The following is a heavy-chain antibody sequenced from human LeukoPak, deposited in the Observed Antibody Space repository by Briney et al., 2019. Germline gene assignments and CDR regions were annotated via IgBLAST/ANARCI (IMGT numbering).Heavy chain of an antibody. Sequence: ASVKVSCKASGYTFTGYYMHWVRQAPGQGLEWMGWINPNSSGRNYAQKFQGRVTMTRDTSISTAYMELSRLRSDDTAVYYCARDGNSNHFDYWGQGTLVTVSS. CDR2: INPNSSGR. J-gene: IGHJ4*02. CDR3: ARDGNSNHFDY. V-gene: IGHV1-2*02. D-gene: IGHD4-23*01. CDR1: GYTFTGYY.